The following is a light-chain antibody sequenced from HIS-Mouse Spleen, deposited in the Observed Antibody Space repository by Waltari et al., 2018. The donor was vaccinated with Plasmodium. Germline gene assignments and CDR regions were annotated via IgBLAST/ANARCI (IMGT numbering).Light chain of an antibody. J-gene: IGLJ3*02. CDR1: ALPNKY. CDR3: YSTDSSGNHRV. V-gene: IGLV3-10*01. CDR2: EDS. Sequence: SYELTQPPPVSVSPGQTARITCSGDALPNKYAYWYQQKSGQAPVLVLYEDSKRPSGIPERFSGSSSGTMATLTISGAQVEDEADYYCYSTDSSGNHRVFGGGTKLTVL.